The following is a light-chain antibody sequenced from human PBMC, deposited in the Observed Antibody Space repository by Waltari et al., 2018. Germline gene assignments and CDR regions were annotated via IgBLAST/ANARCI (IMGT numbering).Light chain of an antibody. Sequence: QCALTQPASVSGSPGQSITISCTGTSSDVGSYNLVSWYQQHPGKAPKLMIYEASKRHSGVSNRFSGSKSGNTASLTISGLQAEDEADYYCSSYAGNCNLVVFGGGTKLTVL. V-gene: IGLV2-23*01. J-gene: IGLJ2*01. CDR3: SSYAGNCNLVV. CDR2: EAS. CDR1: SSDVGSYNL.